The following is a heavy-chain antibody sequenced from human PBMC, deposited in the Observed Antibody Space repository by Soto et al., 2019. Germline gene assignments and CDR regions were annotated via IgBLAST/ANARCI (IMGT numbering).Heavy chain of an antibody. CDR1: GGSISSYY. Sequence: SETLSLTCTVSGGSISSYYWSWIRQPPGKGLEWIGYIYYSGSTNYNPSLKSRVTISVDTSKNQFSLKLSSVTAADTAVYYCARWNGGYCSSTSCYREGMGAFDIWGQGTMVTVS. CDR3: ARWNGGYCSSTSCYREGMGAFDI. CDR2: IYYSGST. V-gene: IGHV4-59*08. J-gene: IGHJ3*02. D-gene: IGHD2-2*02.